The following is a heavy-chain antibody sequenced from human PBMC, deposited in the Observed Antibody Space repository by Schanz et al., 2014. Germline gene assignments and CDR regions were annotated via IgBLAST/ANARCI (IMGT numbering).Heavy chain of an antibody. CDR1: GFTFNSYA. J-gene: IGHJ4*02. V-gene: IGHV3-30-3*01. CDR3: ARDRGYCSGGSCLTFDY. D-gene: IGHD2-15*01. CDR2: ISYDGSNK. Sequence: QVQLVESGGGVVQPGRSLRLSCAASGFTFNSYAMTWVRQAPGKGLEWVAVISYDGSNKYYADSVKGRFTISRDNSKNTLYLQMNTLRAEDTAVYYCARDRGYCSGGSCLTFDYWGQGTLVTVSS.